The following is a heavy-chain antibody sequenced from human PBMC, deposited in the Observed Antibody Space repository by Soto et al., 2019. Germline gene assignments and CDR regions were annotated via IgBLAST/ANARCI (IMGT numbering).Heavy chain of an antibody. CDR2: ISGSGVST. CDR3: AKGTSKLDY. V-gene: IGHV3-23*01. Sequence: GGSLRLSCAASGFTFSSYAMSWVRQAPGKGLEWVSAISGSGVSTYYADSVKGRFTISRDNSKNTLYLQMSSLTAEDTAVYYCAKGTSKLDYWGQGTLVTVSS. J-gene: IGHJ4*02. D-gene: IGHD2-2*01. CDR1: GFTFSSYA.